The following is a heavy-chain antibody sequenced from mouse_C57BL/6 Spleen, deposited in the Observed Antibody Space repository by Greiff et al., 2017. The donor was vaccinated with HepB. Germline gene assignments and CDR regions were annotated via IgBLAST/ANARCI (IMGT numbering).Heavy chain of an antibody. V-gene: IGHV1-50*01. J-gene: IGHJ2*01. CDR3: ARSWEGGSFDY. CDR2: IDPSDSYT. D-gene: IGHD4-1*01. Sequence: QVQLQQPGAELVKPGASVKLSCKASGYTFTSYWMQWVKQRPGQGLEWIGEIDPSDSYTNYNQKFKGKATLTVDTSSSTAYMQLSSLTSEDCAVYYCARSWEGGSFDYWGQGTTLTVSS. CDR1: GYTFTSYW.